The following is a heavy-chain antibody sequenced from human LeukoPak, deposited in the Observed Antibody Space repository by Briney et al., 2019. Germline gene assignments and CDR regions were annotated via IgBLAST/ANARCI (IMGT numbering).Heavy chain of an antibody. Sequence: GGSLRLSCAASGFTFSSYWMSWVRQAPGKGPEWVANIKQDGSEKKYVDSVKGRFTISRDNAKNSLFLQVSSLRVEDTAVYYCTRARTIGGITIPFDLWGRGTLVTVSS. V-gene: IGHV3-7*01. J-gene: IGHJ2*01. CDR2: IKQDGSEK. CDR1: GFTFSSYW. CDR3: TRARTIGGITIPFDL. D-gene: IGHD3-3*01.